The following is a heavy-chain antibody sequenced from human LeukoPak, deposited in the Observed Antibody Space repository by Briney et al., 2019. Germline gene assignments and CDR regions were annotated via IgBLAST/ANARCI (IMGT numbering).Heavy chain of an antibody. CDR2: ISGSGGST. CDR1: GFTFSSYA. J-gene: IGHJ4*02. CDR3: AKDLKTTVTNFDY. V-gene: IGHV3-23*01. D-gene: IGHD4-17*01. Sequence: GGSLRLSCAASGFTFSSYAMTWVRQAPGKGLEWVSGISGSGGSTYHADSVKGRFTISRDNSKNTLYLQMNSLRAEDTAVYYCAKDLKTTVTNFDYWGQGTLVTVSS.